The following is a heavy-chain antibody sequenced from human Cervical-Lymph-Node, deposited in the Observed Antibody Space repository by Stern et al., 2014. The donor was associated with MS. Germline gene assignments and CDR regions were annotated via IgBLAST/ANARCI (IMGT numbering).Heavy chain of an antibody. CDR1: GGPIKSYY. CDR3: ARAGYRYYFDS. Sequence: QVQLQESGPGLVKPSETLSLTCTVSGGPIKSYYWTWIRQPPGQGLEWIGDIYYSGNTDYTPSLKSRVTMSVDTSKNQFSLKVRSVTTADTAIYYCARAGYRYYFDSWGQGTPVIVSS. D-gene: IGHD2-2*02. CDR2: IYYSGNT. J-gene: IGHJ4*02. V-gene: IGHV4-59*01.